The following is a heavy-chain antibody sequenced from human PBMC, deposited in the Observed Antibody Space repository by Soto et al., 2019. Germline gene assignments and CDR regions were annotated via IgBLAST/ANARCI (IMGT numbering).Heavy chain of an antibody. CDR3: AKALRKVGATPSFDY. V-gene: IGHV3-23*01. J-gene: IGHJ4*02. Sequence: EVQLLESGGGLVQPGGSLRLSCAASGFTFSSYAMSWVRQAPGKGLEWVSAISGSGGSTYYADSVKGRFTISRDNPKNTLYLQMNSLRAEDTAVYYCAKALRKVGATPSFDYWGQGTLVTVSS. CDR1: GFTFSSYA. D-gene: IGHD1-26*01. CDR2: ISGSGGST.